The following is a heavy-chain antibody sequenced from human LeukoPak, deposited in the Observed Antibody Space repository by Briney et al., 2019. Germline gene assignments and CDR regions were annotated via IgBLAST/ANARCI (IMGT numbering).Heavy chain of an antibody. CDR3: ARLPGDDYPPSCFDP. D-gene: IGHD4-11*01. J-gene: IGHJ5*02. Sequence: SETLSLTCTVSGDSISSHYWGWFRQPPGKGLGWIGYIYYSGSTNYNPSLKSRVTISVDTSKKSFSLKLSSVTAADTAVYYCARLPGDDYPPSCFDPWGQGTLVTVSS. CDR1: GDSISSHY. V-gene: IGHV4-59*08. CDR2: IYYSGST.